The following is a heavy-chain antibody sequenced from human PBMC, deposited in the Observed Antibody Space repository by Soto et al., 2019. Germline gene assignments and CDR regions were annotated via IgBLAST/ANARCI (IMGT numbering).Heavy chain of an antibody. CDR3: ATDYYDSSGLSAY. Sequence: QMQLVQSGPEVKKPGTSVKVSCKASGFTFTSSAVQWVRQARGQRLEWIGWIVVGSGNTNYAQKFQERVTITRDMSTSTAYMELRSLRSEDTAVYYCATDYYDSSGLSAYWGQGTLVTVSS. V-gene: IGHV1-58*01. CDR2: IVVGSGNT. CDR1: GFTFTSSA. J-gene: IGHJ4*02. D-gene: IGHD3-22*01.